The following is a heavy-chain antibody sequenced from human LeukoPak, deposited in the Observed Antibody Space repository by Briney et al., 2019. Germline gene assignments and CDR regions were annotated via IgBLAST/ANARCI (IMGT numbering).Heavy chain of an antibody. V-gene: IGHV3-21*01. J-gene: IGHJ4*02. Sequence: SGGSLRLSCTASGFTFSDYAMSWVRQAPGKGLEWVSSISSSSSYIYYADSVKGRFTISRDNAKNSLYLQMNSLRAEDTAVYYCARVPVSSGWYFDYWGQGTLVTVSS. D-gene: IGHD6-19*01. CDR2: ISSSSSYI. CDR1: GFTFSDYA. CDR3: ARVPVSSGWYFDY.